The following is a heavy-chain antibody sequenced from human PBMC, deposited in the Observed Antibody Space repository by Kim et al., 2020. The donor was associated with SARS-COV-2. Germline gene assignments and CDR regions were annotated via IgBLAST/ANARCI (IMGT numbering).Heavy chain of an antibody. CDR2: IYHSGST. Sequence: SETLSLTCAVSGGSISSSNWWSWVRQPPGKGLEWIGEIYHSGSTNYNPSLKSRVTISVDKSKNQFSLKLSSVTAADTAVYYCARALYYDFWSNRAPGGHDAFDIWGQGTMVTVSS. J-gene: IGHJ3*02. CDR1: GGSISSSNW. V-gene: IGHV4-4*02. D-gene: IGHD3-3*01. CDR3: ARALYYDFWSNRAPGGHDAFDI.